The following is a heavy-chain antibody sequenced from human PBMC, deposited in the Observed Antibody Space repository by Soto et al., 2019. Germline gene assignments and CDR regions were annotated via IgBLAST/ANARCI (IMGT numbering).Heavy chain of an antibody. J-gene: IGHJ6*02. D-gene: IGHD2-2*01. CDR2: IYYSGYI. Sequence: PSETLSLTCTVSGDSLRSYSWSWFRQPPGKGLEWIGYIYYSGYIYYNPSLKSRVTISVDTSKNQFSLKLSSVTAADTAVYYCATWVRCFSTSCLYAMDVWGQGTTVTVSS. V-gene: IGHV4-59*12. CDR1: GDSLRSYS. CDR3: ATWVRCFSTSCLYAMDV.